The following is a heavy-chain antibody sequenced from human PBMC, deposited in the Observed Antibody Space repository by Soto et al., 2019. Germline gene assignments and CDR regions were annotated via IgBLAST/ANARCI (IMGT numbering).Heavy chain of an antibody. D-gene: IGHD1-26*01. CDR2: INPSGGST. J-gene: IGHJ3*02. CDR3: ARHQDNSGTYLNAFDI. CDR1: GYTFTSYY. V-gene: IGHV1-46*01. Sequence: VKVSCKASGYTFTSYYMHWVRQAPGQGLEWMGIINPSGGSTSYAQKFQGQVTFSADKSISTAYLEWSSLKASDTAMYYCARHQDNSGTYLNAFDIWGQGTLVTVSS.